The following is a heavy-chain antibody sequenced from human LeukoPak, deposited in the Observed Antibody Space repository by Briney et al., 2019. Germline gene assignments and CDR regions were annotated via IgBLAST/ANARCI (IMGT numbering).Heavy chain of an antibody. CDR1: GFNLDDYA. CDR2: MSWNSGRI. Sequence: GGSLRLSCSASGFNLDDYAMHGVRQAPGKGLEGVSGMSWNSGRIGYADSVKGRFTISRDNAKNSLYLPMHSLRAEDMALYYPAKARGLSYDYGVDYWGQGTLVTVSP. D-gene: IGHD4-17*01. J-gene: IGHJ4*02. CDR3: AKARGLSYDYGVDY. V-gene: IGHV3-9*03.